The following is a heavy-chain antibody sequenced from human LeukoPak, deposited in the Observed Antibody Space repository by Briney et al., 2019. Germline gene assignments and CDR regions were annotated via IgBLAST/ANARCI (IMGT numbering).Heavy chain of an antibody. CDR3: ARGAAGGLSWFDP. CDR2: IYTSGST. J-gene: IGHJ5*02. CDR1: GGSISSYY. D-gene: IGHD6-13*01. V-gene: IGHV4-4*07. Sequence: SETLSLTCSVSGGSISSYYWSWIRQPAGKGLECIGRIYTSGSTNYNTSLKSRVTMSVDTPKNQFSLKLSSVTAADTAVYYCARGAAGGLSWFDPWGQGTLVTVSS.